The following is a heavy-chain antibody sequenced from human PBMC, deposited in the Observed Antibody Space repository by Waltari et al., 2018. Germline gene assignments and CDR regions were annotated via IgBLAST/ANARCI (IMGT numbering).Heavy chain of an antibody. Sequence: EVQLVESGGGLIQPGGSLRLSCAASGFTVSNNYMGWVRQAPGEGLEWVSLFDSGGSTYYADSVKGRFTISRDNSRNTLYLQMNSLRAEDTAVYYCASFTTKTHWGQGTLVTVSS. V-gene: IGHV3-53*01. D-gene: IGHD1-1*01. CDR3: ASFTTKTH. CDR1: GFTVSNNY. J-gene: IGHJ4*02. CDR2: FDSGGST.